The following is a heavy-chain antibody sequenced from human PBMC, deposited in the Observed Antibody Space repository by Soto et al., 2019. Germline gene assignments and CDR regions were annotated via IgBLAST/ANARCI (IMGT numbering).Heavy chain of an antibody. D-gene: IGHD1-7*01. CDR3: ARDLGLTGTTYAVDYYYGMDV. CDR1: GGSFSGYY. CDR2: INHSGST. V-gene: IGHV4-34*01. Sequence: SETLSLTCAVYGGSFSGYYWSWIRQPPGKGLEWIGEINHSGSTNYNPSLKSRVTISVDTSKNQFSLKLSSVTAADTAVYYCARDLGLTGTTYAVDYYYGMDVWGQGTTVTVSS. J-gene: IGHJ6*02.